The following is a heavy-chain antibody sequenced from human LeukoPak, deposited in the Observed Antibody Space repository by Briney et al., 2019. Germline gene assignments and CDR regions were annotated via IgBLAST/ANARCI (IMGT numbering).Heavy chain of an antibody. D-gene: IGHD6-19*01. CDR1: GFTFSSYA. J-gene: IGHJ3*02. Sequence: GGSLRLSCAASGFTFSSYAMHWVRQAPGKGLEWVAVISYDGSNKYYADSVKGRFTISRDNSKNTLYLQMNSLRAEDTAVYYCARGGRSSGWYFAFDIWGQGTMVTVSS. V-gene: IGHV3-30-3*01. CDR2: ISYDGSNK. CDR3: ARGGRSSGWYFAFDI.